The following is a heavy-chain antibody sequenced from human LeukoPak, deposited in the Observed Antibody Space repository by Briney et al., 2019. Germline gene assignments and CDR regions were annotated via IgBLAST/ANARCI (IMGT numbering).Heavy chain of an antibody. CDR2: IIPILGIA. CDR1: GGTFSSYA. J-gene: IGHJ3*02. Sequence: GASVKVSCKASGGTFSSYAISWVRQAPGQGLEWMGRIIPILGIANYAQKFQGRATITADKSTSTAYMELSSLRSEDTAVYYCARTATMVRGVYDAFDIWGQGTMVTVSS. D-gene: IGHD3-10*01. V-gene: IGHV1-69*04. CDR3: ARTATMVRGVYDAFDI.